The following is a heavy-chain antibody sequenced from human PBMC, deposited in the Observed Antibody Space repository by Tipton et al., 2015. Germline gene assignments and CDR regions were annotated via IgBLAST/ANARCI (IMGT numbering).Heavy chain of an antibody. Sequence: TLSLTCTVSDGSISAYYWSWIRQPPGKGLEWIGYIYSSGSINYAPSLESRVTMSIDTSKNQFSLTLTSVNTADTAIYYCAGGAYTYNWFDPWGQGTLVTVSS. CDR3: AGGAYTYNWFDP. J-gene: IGHJ5*02. CDR2: IYSSGSI. D-gene: IGHD2-2*02. CDR1: DGSISAYY. V-gene: IGHV4-59*01.